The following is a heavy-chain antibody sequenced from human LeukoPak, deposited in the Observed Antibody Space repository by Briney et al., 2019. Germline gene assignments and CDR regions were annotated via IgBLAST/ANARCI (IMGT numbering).Heavy chain of an antibody. V-gene: IGHV3-23*01. J-gene: IGHJ2*01. CDR2: ISGSGGST. D-gene: IGHD3-16*01. CDR1: GFTFSSYA. CDR3: AKDLSWGLMVTFGFDL. Sequence: PGGSLRLSCAASGFTFSSYAMSWVRQAPGKGLEWVSAISGSGGSTYYADSVKGRFTISRDNSKNTLYLQMNSLRAEDTAVFYCAKDLSWGLMVTFGFDLWGRGTLVTVSS.